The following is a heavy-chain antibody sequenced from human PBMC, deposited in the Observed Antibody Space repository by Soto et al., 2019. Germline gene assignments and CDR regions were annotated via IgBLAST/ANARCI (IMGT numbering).Heavy chain of an antibody. V-gene: IGHV3-30*18. Sequence: PGGSLRLSCAASGFTFSSYGMHWVRQAPGKGLEWVAVISYDGSNKYYADSVKGRFTISRDNSKNTLYLQMNSLRAEDTAVYYCAKDGDSSSISHFDYWGQGTLDTVSS. D-gene: IGHD6-13*01. CDR1: GFTFSSYG. CDR3: AKDGDSSSISHFDY. J-gene: IGHJ4*02. CDR2: ISYDGSNK.